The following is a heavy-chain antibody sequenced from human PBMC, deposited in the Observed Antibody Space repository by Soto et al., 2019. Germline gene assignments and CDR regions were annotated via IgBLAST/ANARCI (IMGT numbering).Heavy chain of an antibody. D-gene: IGHD2-2*01. CDR1: GGTFSSYA. V-gene: IGHV1-69*13. CDR3: ARSQGSSTSLEIYYYYSYGMDV. Sequence: SVKVSCKASGGTFSSYAISWVRQAPGQGLEWMGGIIPISGTANYAQKFQGRVTITADESTSTAYMELSSLRSEDTAVYYCARSQGSSTSLEIYYYYSYGMDVWGQGIMVTVSS. CDR2: IIPISGTA. J-gene: IGHJ6*02.